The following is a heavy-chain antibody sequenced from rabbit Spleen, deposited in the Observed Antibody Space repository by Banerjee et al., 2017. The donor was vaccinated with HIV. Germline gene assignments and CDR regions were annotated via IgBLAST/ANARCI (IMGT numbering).Heavy chain of an antibody. D-gene: IGHD7-1*01. CDR2: IYAGSSGNT. V-gene: IGHV1S45*01. J-gene: IGHJ4*01. CDR3: ARGGYVGYAGYGFPTTYFNL. Sequence: QEQLVESGGGLVQPEGSLTLTCTVSGFSFSNSYWICWVRQAPGKGLEWIACIYAGSSGNTYYATWAKGRFTISKSSSTTVTLQMTSLTAADTATYFCARGGYVGYAGYGFPTTYFNLWGPGTLVTVS. CDR1: GFSFSNSYW.